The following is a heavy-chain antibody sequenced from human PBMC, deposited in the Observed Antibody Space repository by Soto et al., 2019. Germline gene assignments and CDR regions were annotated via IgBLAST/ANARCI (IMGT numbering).Heavy chain of an antibody. Sequence: QVQLVESGGGVVQPGRSLRLSRAASGFTFSSYAMHWVRQAPGKGLGWVAVISYDGSNKYYADSVKGRFTISRDNSKTTLYLQMNSLRAEDTAVYYCQYYDSSGYYPARVSEIDYWGQGTLVTVSS. V-gene: IGHV3-30-3*01. CDR3: QYYDSSGYYPARVSEIDY. CDR2: ISYDGSNK. J-gene: IGHJ4*02. CDR1: GFTFSSYA. D-gene: IGHD3-22*01.